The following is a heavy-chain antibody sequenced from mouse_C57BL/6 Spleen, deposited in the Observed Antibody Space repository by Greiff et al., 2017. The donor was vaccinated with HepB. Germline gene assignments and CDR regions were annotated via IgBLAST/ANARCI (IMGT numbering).Heavy chain of an antibody. CDR1: GYTFTDYY. D-gene: IGHD2-1*01. J-gene: IGHJ3*01. CDR3: ARFYYL. Sequence: EVQLQQSGPELVKPGASVKISCKASGYTFTDYYMNWVKQSHGKSLEWIGDINPNNGGTSYNQKFKGKATLTVDKSSSTAYMELRSLTSEDSAVYYCARFYYLWGQGTLVTVSA. V-gene: IGHV1-26*01. CDR2: INPNNGGT.